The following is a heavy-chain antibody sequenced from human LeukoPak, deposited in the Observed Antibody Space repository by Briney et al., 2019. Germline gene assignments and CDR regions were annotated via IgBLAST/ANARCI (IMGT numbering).Heavy chain of an antibody. CDR3: ARTKEEYYFDY. J-gene: IGHJ4*02. CDR2: INPNSGGT. V-gene: IGHV1-2*02. CDR1: GYXFTGYY. Sequence: ASVKVSCKASGYXFTGYYIHWVRQAPGQGHEWMGWINPNSGGTNYAQKFQGRVTMTRDTSISTAYMELSRLRSDDTAVYYCARTKEEYYFDYWGQGTLVTVSS.